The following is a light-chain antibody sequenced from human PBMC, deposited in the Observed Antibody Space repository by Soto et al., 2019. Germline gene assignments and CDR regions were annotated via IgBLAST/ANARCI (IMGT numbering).Light chain of an antibody. CDR3: QQYNSYPAWT. J-gene: IGKJ2*01. Sequence: DIQMTQSPSTLSASVGDRVTITCRASQSISSWLAWYQQKPGKAPKLLIYKASSLDSGLPSRFSGSGSGTEFPLTSSSLHPDDVATYYCQQYNSYPAWTFGQGTKLEIK. CDR2: KAS. CDR1: QSISSW. V-gene: IGKV1-5*03.